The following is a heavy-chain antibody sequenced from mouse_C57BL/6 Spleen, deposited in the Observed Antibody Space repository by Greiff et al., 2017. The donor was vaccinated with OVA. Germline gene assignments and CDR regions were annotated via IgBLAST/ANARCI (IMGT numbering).Heavy chain of an antibody. CDR1: GYSITSGYD. CDR3: ARGGYGNYDYAMDY. Sequence: EVQLQQSGPGMVKPSQSLSLTCTVTGYSITSGYDWHWIRHFPGNKLEWMGYISYSGSTNYNPSLKSRISITHDTSKNHFFLKLNSVTTEDTATYYCARGGYGNYDYAMDYWGQGTSVTVSS. V-gene: IGHV3-1*01. CDR2: ISYSGST. D-gene: IGHD2-1*01. J-gene: IGHJ4*01.